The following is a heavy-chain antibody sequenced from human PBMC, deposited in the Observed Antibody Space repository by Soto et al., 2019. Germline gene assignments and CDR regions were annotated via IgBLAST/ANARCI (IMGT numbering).Heavy chain of an antibody. Sequence: QLQLQESGPGLVKPSETLSLTCTVSGGSISSSSYYWGWIRQPPGKGLEWIGSIYYSGSTYYNPSLKSRVTISVDTSKNQFSLKLSSVTAADTAVYYCACPDYGGTNLYYYYGMDVWGQGTTVTVSS. CDR3: ACPDYGGTNLYYYYGMDV. J-gene: IGHJ6*02. D-gene: IGHD4-17*01. CDR1: GGSISSSSYY. CDR2: IYYSGST. V-gene: IGHV4-39*01.